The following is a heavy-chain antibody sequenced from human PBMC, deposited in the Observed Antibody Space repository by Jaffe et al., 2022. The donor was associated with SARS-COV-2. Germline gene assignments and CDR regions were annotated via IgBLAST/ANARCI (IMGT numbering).Heavy chain of an antibody. J-gene: IGHJ6*02. V-gene: IGHV3-23*01. CDR2: ISGGGRRSA. CDR1: GFTFSVYA. Sequence: EVQLLESGGGLVQPGGSLRLSCVGSGFTFSVYAMTWVRQAPGKGLEWVAVISGGGRRSAYYADSVKGRFIISRDDSKNTLYLQMNSLRVEDTAVYYCAKDEDHSKVWDGLDVWGQGTTVTVSS. CDR3: AKDEDHSKVWDGLDV. D-gene: IGHD4-4*01.